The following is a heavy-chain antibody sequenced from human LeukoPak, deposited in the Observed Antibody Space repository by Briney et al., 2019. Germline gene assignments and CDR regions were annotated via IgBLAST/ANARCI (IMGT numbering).Heavy chain of an antibody. CDR3: ARDCSGGSCLNYYYYYGMDV. CDR2: IIPIFGTA. D-gene: IGHD2-15*01. Sequence: SVKVSCKASGGTVSSYAISWVRQAPGQGLEWMGGIIPIFGTANYAQKFQGRVTITADESTSTAYMELSSLRSEDTAVYYCARDCSGGSCLNYYYYYGMDVWGKGTTVTVSS. V-gene: IGHV1-69*13. J-gene: IGHJ6*04. CDR1: GGTVSSYA.